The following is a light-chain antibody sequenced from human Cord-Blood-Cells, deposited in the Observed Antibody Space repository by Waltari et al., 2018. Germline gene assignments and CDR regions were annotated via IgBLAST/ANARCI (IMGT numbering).Light chain of an antibody. J-gene: IGLJ1*01. CDR2: DVS. Sequence: QSALTQPRSVSGSPGPSVTISCTGTSSDVGGYNYVSWYQQHPGKAPKLMIYDVSKRPSGVPDRFSGSKSGNTASLTISWLQAEDEADYYCCSYAGSYTFVFGTGTKVTVL. CDR3: CSYAGSYTFV. CDR1: SSDVGGYNY. V-gene: IGLV2-11*01.